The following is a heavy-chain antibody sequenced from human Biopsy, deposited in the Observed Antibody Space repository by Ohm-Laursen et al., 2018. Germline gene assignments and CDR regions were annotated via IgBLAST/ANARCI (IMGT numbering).Heavy chain of an antibody. CDR2: IYPGGST. D-gene: IGHD3-22*01. CDR1: GESFNGYY. J-gene: IGHJ3*01. V-gene: IGHV4-59*10. CDR3: ASVVLGPTNDAFDL. Sequence: GTLSLTCAVYGESFNGYYWSWIRQPAGKGLEWIGRIYPGGSTNYNPSLKSRVTMSVDTSKKRLSLRLRSVTAADTAMYYCASVVLGPTNDAFDLWGQGTMVTVSS.